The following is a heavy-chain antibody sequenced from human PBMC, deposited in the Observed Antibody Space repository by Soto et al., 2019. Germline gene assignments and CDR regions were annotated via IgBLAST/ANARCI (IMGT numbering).Heavy chain of an antibody. Sequence: EVQLLDSGGGLVQPGGSLRLSCAASGFTFSNYAMTWVRHGPGKGLEWVSGISGSGGRSNYADSVKGRFTISRDNSKSTLYLQMNSLRAEDTAVYYCAKAYFVWSSEQPYYFDYWGQGTLVTVSS. J-gene: IGHJ4*02. D-gene: IGHD3-16*01. CDR3: AKAYFVWSSEQPYYFDY. CDR1: GFTFSNYA. CDR2: ISGSGGRS. V-gene: IGHV3-23*01.